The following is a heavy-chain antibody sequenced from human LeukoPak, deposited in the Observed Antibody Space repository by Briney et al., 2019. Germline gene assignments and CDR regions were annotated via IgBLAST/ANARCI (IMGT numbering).Heavy chain of an antibody. D-gene: IGHD3-22*01. CDR2: IIPIFGIA. J-gene: IGHJ4*02. CDR3: ARSTSFSSGYYPYYFDY. CDR1: GGTFSSYA. Sequence: ASVKVSCKASGGTFSSYAISWVRQAPGQGLKWMGRIIPIFGIANYAQKFQGRVTITADKSTSTAYMELSSLRSEDTAVYYCARSTSFSSGYYPYYFDYWGQGTLVTVSS. V-gene: IGHV1-69*04.